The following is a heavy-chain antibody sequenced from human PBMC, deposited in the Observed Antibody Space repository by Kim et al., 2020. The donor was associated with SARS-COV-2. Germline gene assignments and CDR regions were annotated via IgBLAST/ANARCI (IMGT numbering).Heavy chain of an antibody. J-gene: IGHJ6*02. CDR1: GGSISSYY. V-gene: IGHV4-4*07. CDR2: IYTSGST. D-gene: IGHD3-22*01. CDR3: ARAFSYYYDSSGYYYYYYGMDV. Sequence: SETLSLNCTVSGGSISSYYWSWIRQPAGKGLEWIGRIYTSGSTNYNPSLKSRVTMSVDTSKNQFSLKLSSVTAADTAVYYCARAFSYYYDSSGYYYYYYGMDVWGQGTTVTVSS.